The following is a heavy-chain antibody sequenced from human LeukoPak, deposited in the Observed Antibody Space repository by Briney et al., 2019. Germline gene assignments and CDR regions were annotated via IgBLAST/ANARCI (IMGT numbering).Heavy chain of an antibody. CDR3: ARGKRVRFSDY. J-gene: IGHJ4*02. V-gene: IGHV4-59*12. D-gene: IGHD3-3*01. CDR2: IYYSGTT. Sequence: PSETLSLTCTVSGGSISNYYWSWIRQPPGKGLEWIGYIYYSGTTNYNPSLKSRVTISVDTSKNQFSLKLSSVTAADTAVYYCARGKRVRFSDYWGQGTLVTVSS. CDR1: GGSISNYY.